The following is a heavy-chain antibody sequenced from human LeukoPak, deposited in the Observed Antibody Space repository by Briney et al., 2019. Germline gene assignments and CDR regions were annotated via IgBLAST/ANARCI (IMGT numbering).Heavy chain of an antibody. V-gene: IGHV3-48*03. CDR1: GLTFSNYE. CDR2: ISSSGSSI. J-gene: IGHJ4*02. Sequence: GGSLRLSCAASGLTFSNYEMHWVRQAPGKGLEWVSYISSSGSSINYADSEKGRFTTARDNAENSLSLKRNSLMAEDTTVYYCSRVACSSTTCYLAYWGQGTLVTVSS. CDR3: SRVACSSTTCYLAY. D-gene: IGHD2-2*01.